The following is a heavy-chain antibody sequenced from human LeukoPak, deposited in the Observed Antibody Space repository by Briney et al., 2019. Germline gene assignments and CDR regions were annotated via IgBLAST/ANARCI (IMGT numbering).Heavy chain of an antibody. CDR2: IYWDDDK. D-gene: IGHD5-24*01. CDR3: ALDVGRDGYNDAFDI. V-gene: IGHV2-5*02. Sequence: SGPTLVKPTQTLTLTCTFSGFSLSTSGVGVGWILQPPGKAMEWLALIYWDDDKRYSPSLKSRLTITKDTSKNQVVLTMTNMDPVDTATYYCALDVGRDGYNDAFDIWGQGTMVTVSS. CDR1: GFSLSTSGVG. J-gene: IGHJ3*02.